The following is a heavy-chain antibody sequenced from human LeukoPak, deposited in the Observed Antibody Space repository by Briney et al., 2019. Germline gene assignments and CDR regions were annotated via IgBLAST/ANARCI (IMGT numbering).Heavy chain of an antibody. J-gene: IGHJ4*02. CDR3: GREAAAPAAIRGVRVVQVGGRIDY. D-gene: IGHD2-2*01. CDR2: VSAYNGNT. CDR1: GYTFTGYG. Sequence: ASVKVSCKASGYTFTGYGISWVRQAPGQGLEWMGWVSAYNGNTDYAQRLQGRVTMTTDTSTSTAYMQLRSLRSDDTAMYYCGREAAAPAAIRGVRVVQVGGRIDYWGQGTLVTVSS. V-gene: IGHV1-18*01.